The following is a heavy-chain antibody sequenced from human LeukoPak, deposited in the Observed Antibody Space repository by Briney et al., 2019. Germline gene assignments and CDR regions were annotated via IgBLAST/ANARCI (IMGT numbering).Heavy chain of an antibody. D-gene: IGHD5-18*01. CDR1: GYRFTSYW. V-gene: IGHV5-51*01. Sequence: GESLKISCKGSGYRFTSYWIGWVRQMPGKGPEWMGIIYPGDSDTRYSPSFQGQVTISADKSISTAYLQWSSLKASDTAMYYCARHTTSADTAMVMNAFDIWGQGTMVTVSS. J-gene: IGHJ3*02. CDR3: ARHTTSADTAMVMNAFDI. CDR2: IYPGDSDT.